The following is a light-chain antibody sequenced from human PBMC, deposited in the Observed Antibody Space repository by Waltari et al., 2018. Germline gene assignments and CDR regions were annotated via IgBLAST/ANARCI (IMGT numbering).Light chain of an antibody. CDR2: GTS. CDR1: SSNIGAGYD. J-gene: IGLJ2*01. V-gene: IGLV1-40*01. CDR3: QSYDSSLSGVV. Sequence: QSVLTQPPSVSGAPGQRVTISCPGSSSNIGAGYDVHWYPQLPGTAPKLLIYGTSNRPSGVPDRFSGSKSGTSASLAITGLQAEDEADYYCQSYDSSLSGVVFGGGTKLTVL.